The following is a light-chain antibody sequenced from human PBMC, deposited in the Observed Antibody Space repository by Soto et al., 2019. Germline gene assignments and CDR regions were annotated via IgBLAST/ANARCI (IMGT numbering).Light chain of an antibody. J-gene: IGLJ1*01. CDR1: KLGDKY. CDR3: QAWDSSTGLYV. CDR2: QDS. Sequence: YELTQPPSVSVSPGQTASITCSGDKLGDKYACWYQQKPGQSPVLVIYQDSKRPSGIPERFSGSNSGNTATLTISGTQAMDEADYYCQAWDSSTGLYVFGTGTKVTVL. V-gene: IGLV3-1*01.